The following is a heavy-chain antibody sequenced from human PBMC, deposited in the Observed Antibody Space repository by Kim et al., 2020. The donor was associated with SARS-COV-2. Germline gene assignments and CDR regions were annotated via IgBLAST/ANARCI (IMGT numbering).Heavy chain of an antibody. CDR1: GYRFTSYW. CDR3: AGLGEEWGFCSGGSCNWHFDL. J-gene: IGHJ2*01. CDR2: IYPGDSDT. V-gene: IGHV5-51*01. Sequence: GESQKISCKGSGYRFTSYWIGWVRQMPGKGLEWMGIIYPGDSDTRYSPSFQGQVTISADKSISTAYLQWSSLKASDTAMYYGAGLGEEWGFCSGGSCNWHFDLWGRGTLVTVSS. D-gene: IGHD2-15*01.